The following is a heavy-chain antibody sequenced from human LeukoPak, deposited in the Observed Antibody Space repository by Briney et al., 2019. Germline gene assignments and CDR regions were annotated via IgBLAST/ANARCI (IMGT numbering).Heavy chain of an antibody. CDR2: ISSDGSKT. J-gene: IGHJ6*02. CDR1: GFIFSNYA. V-gene: IGHV3-30*07. CDR3: AKVRGTDYYYYYGMDV. Sequence: GGSLRLSCAASGFIFSNYAMHGVRQAPGKGLEWVALISSDGSKTYHADSVKGRFSISRDNSKNTLYLQMNSLRVEDTAVYYCAKVRGTDYYYYYGMDVWGQGTTVTVSS.